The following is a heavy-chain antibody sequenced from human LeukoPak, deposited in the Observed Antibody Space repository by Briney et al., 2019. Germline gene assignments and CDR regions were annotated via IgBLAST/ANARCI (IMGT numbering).Heavy chain of an antibody. V-gene: IGHV3-72*01. CDR3: VRGFNSFDI. CDR1: GFTFSDHY. Sequence: PGGSLRLSCAVSGFTFSDHYMDWVRQAPGKGLEWVARSRNKANGYTTVYAASVEGRFTISRHESKNSLYLQMNSLMIEDTAVYYCVRGFNSFDIWGRGTVVTVSS. CDR2: SRNKANGYTT. J-gene: IGHJ3*02.